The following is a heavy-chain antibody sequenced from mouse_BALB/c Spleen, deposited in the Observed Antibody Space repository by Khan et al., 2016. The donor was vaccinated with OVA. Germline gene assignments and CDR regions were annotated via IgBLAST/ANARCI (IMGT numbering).Heavy chain of an antibody. CDR2: IDSNGGST. Sequence: EVQLVESGGGIVQPGGSLTRSCAASRFTISSYGMSSVRQTPDKKLELVATIDSNGGSTDYPASVKRRFTISGDNAKNAMYLQMRSLTSEDTAMYYCAGIAIWGQGTTLTVSS. CDR1: RFTISSYG. J-gene: IGHJ2*01. D-gene: IGHD2-12*01. CDR3: AGIAI. V-gene: IGHV5-6-3*01.